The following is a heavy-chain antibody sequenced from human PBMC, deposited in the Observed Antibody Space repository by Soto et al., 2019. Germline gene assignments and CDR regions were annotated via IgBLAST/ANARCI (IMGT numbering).Heavy chain of an antibody. CDR3: ASLNYYDSSGYGPDAFDI. Sequence: PGESLKISCKGSGYSFTSYWIGWVRQMPGKGLEWMGIIYPGDSDTRYSPPFQGQVTISADKSISTAYLQWSSLKASDTAMYDCASLNYYDSSGYGPDAFDIWGQGTMVTVSS. CDR1: GYSFTSYW. D-gene: IGHD3-22*01. CDR2: IYPGDSDT. J-gene: IGHJ3*02. V-gene: IGHV5-51*01.